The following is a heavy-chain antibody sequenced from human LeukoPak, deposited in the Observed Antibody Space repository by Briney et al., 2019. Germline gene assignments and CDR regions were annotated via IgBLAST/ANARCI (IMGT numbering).Heavy chain of an antibody. CDR2: IYYSGST. J-gene: IGHJ4*02. CDR1: GGSISSSSYY. CDR3: AGGYDSSEVDY. D-gene: IGHD3-22*01. Sequence: SETLSLTCTVSGGSISSSSYYWGWTRQPPGKGLEWIGSIYYSGSTYYNPSLKSRVTISVDTSKNQFSLKLSSVTAADTAVYYCAGGYDSSEVDYWGQGTLVTVSS. V-gene: IGHV4-39*07.